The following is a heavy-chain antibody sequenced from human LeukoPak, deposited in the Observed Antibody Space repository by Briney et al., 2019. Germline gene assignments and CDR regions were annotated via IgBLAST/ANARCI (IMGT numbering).Heavy chain of an antibody. CDR3: AKVISSRASGMDV. J-gene: IGHJ6*02. V-gene: IGHV3-9*01. CDR1: GFTFDDYA. Sequence: GGSLRLSCAASGFTFDDYAMHWVRQAPGKGLEWVSGISWNSGSIGYADSVKGRFTISRDNAKNSLYLQMNSLRAEDTALYYCAKVISSRASGMDVWGQGTTVTVSS. D-gene: IGHD2-2*01. CDR2: ISWNSGSI.